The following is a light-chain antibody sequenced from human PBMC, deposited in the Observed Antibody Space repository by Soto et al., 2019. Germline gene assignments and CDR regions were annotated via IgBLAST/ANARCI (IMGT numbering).Light chain of an antibody. J-gene: IGLJ1*01. CDR2: DVT. Sequence: QSVLTQPASVSGSPGQSISISCIGTSSDVGAFNYVSWYQHHPGKAPQLIIYDVTSRPSGVSNRFSASKSGNTASLTISGLKAKDEADYYCSSYTTRNTEVFGTGTKVTVL. V-gene: IGLV2-14*03. CDR1: SSDVGAFNY. CDR3: SSYTTRNTEV.